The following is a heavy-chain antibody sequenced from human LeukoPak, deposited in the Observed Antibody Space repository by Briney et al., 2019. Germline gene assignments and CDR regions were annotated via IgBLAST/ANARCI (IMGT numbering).Heavy chain of an antibody. CDR2: VNPLLGIS. J-gene: IGHJ4*02. Sequence: VAALKDSCKASGGTLSSYAISWVRPAHGQGVEWMGSVNPLLGISHFARKFHGRVTLNAHTTPRTAYMELSSLRSEDTAVYYCARDRVVSSWHDYWGQGTLVTVSS. CDR1: GGTLSSYA. CDR3: ARDRVVSSWHDY. D-gene: IGHD6-13*01. V-gene: IGHV1-69*04.